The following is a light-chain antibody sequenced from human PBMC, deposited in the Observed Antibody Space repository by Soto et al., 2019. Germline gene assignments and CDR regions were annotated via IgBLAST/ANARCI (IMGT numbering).Light chain of an antibody. CDR1: NIGTKS. Sequence: SYELTQPPSVSVAPGQTASITCGGNNIGTKSVHWYQQRPGQAPVMVVYDDSDRPSGIPERFSGSKSENTATLTISRVEAGDEADYYCQVWDSNSDHHVFGTGTKVTVX. CDR2: DDS. CDR3: QVWDSNSDHHV. J-gene: IGLJ1*01. V-gene: IGLV3-21*02.